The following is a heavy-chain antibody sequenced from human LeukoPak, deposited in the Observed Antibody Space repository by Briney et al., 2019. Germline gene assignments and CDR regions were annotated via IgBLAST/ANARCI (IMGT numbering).Heavy chain of an antibody. D-gene: IGHD2-21*01. J-gene: IGHJ6*02. Sequence: GGSLRLSCAASGFTFGSYEVIWVRQAPGKGLEWVSYMSSSGTTIHYVDSVKGRFRNSRDNAKNTVYLEMNSLRSEDTAVYYCARSLIPLGMDVWGQGTTVTVSS. CDR2: MSSSGTTI. V-gene: IGHV3-48*03. CDR3: ARSLIPLGMDV. CDR1: GFTFGSYE.